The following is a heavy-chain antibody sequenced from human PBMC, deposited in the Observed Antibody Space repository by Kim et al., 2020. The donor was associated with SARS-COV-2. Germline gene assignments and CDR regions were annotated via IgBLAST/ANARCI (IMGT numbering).Heavy chain of an antibody. CDR1: GFTFSNAW. D-gene: IGHD3-9*01. V-gene: IGHV3-15*01. CDR2: IKSKTDGGTT. Sequence: GGSLRLSCAASGFTFSNAWMSWVRQAPGKGLEWVGRIKSKTDGGTTDYAAPVKGRFTISRDDSKNTLYLQMNSLKTEDTAVYYCTTAPTYYDILTGFLLRDYWGQGTLVTVSS. CDR3: TTAPTYYDILTGFLLRDY. J-gene: IGHJ4*02.